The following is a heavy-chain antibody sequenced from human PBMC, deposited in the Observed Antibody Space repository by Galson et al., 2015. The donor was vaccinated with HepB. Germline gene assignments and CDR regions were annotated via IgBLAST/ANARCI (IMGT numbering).Heavy chain of an antibody. J-gene: IGHJ4*02. CDR2: IIPILGIA. CDR3: ARDSRRMVRGVDY. D-gene: IGHD3-10*01. CDR1: GGTFSSYA. V-gene: IGHV1-69*04. Sequence: SVKVSCKASGGTFSSYAISWVRQAPGQGLEWMGRIIPILGIANYAQKFQGRVTITADKSASTAYMELSNLRSDDTAVYYCARDSRRMVRGVDYWGQGTLVTVSS.